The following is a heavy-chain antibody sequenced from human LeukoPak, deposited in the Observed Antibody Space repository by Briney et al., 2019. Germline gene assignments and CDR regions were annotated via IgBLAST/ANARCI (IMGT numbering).Heavy chain of an antibody. D-gene: IGHD6-25*01. CDR1: GYTFTSYD. J-gene: IGHJ5*02. CDR2: MNPNSGNT. V-gene: IGHV1-8*01. Sequence: ASVKVSCKASGYTFTSYDINWVRQATGQGPEWMGWMNPNSGNTGYAQKFQGRVTMTRNTSISTAYMELSSLRSEDTAVYYCARGRAARGWWFDPWGQGTLVTVSS. CDR3: ARGRAARGWWFDP.